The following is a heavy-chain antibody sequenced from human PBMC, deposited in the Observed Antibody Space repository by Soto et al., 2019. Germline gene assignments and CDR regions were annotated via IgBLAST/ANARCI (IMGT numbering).Heavy chain of an antibody. V-gene: IGHV1-18*01. CDR1: GYTFTSYG. CDR3: AREDFYSNRPPGDDY. D-gene: IGHD6-13*01. J-gene: IGHJ4*02. CDR2: ISAYNGNT. Sequence: ASVKVSCKASGYTFTSYGISWVRQAPGQGLEWMGWISAYNGNTNYAQKLQGRVTMTTDTSTSTAYMELRSLRSDDTAVYYCAREDFYSNRPPGDDYWGQGTLVTVSS.